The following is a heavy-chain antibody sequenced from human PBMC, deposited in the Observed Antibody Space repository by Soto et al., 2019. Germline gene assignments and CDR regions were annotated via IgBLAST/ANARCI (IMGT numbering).Heavy chain of an antibody. CDR3: GRGRSGQIVVFY. CDR1: GYTFTGHY. CDR2: IGPESGAT. J-gene: IGHJ4*02. V-gene: IGHV1-2*02. D-gene: IGHD1-26*01. Sequence: ASVKVSCKASGYTFTGHYIHWVRQAPEQGPEWMGEIGPESGATRYAQKFQGRVTMTRDTSITTVYMELKNLSPDDTDVYYCGRGRSGQIVVFYWGQGTPVTVSS.